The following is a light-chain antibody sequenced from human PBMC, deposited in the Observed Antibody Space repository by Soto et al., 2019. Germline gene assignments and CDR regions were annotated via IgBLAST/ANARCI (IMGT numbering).Light chain of an antibody. Sequence: QSVLTQPRSVSGSPGQSVTIPCTGTNSDVGGYNFVSWYQQHPGKAPKFMIYDVNKRPSGVPDRFSGSKSGNTASLTISGLQAEDEADYYCCSYAGSYTTWVFGGGTKLTVL. J-gene: IGLJ3*02. CDR3: CSYAGSYTTWV. CDR2: DVN. CDR1: NSDVGGYNF. V-gene: IGLV2-11*01.